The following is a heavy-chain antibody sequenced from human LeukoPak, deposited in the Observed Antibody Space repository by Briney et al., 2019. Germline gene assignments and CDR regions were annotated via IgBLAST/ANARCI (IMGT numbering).Heavy chain of an antibody. Sequence: SETLSLTCTVSGGSISSYYWSWIRQPPGKGLEWIGYIYYSGNTNYNPSLESRVTISVDTSKNQFSLKLSSVSAADTAVYYCARQWSVDHSFDYWGQGALVTVSS. D-gene: IGHD2-15*01. CDR1: GGSISSYY. CDR3: ARQWSVDHSFDY. V-gene: IGHV4-59*01. J-gene: IGHJ4*02. CDR2: IYYSGNT.